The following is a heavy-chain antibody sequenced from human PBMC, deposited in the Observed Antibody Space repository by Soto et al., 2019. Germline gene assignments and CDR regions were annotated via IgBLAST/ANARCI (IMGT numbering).Heavy chain of an antibody. CDR1: SYTFTSYG. Sequence: QVQLVQSGAEVKEPGASVKISCKASSYTFTSYGISWVRQAPGQGLEWMSWISAYNGDTNYAQKVQGRVTMTTDTSTSTAFMELRSLRFDDTAVYYCVRDPDGHIDFDYWGQGTLVTVSS. J-gene: IGHJ4*02. V-gene: IGHV1-18*01. CDR3: VRDPDGHIDFDY. CDR2: ISAYNGDT.